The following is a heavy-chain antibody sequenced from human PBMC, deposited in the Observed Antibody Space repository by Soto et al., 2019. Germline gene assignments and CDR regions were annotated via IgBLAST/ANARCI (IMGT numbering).Heavy chain of an antibody. Sequence: SETLSLTCTVSGGSISSGGYYWSWIRQHPGKGLEWIGYIYYSGSTYYNPSLKSRVTISVDTSKNQFSLKLSSVTAADTAVYYCAGSIAAAGTKFYYYYYMDVWGKGTTVTVSS. CDR2: IYYSGST. CDR1: GGSISSGGYY. CDR3: AGSIAAAGTKFYYYYYMDV. J-gene: IGHJ6*03. D-gene: IGHD6-13*01. V-gene: IGHV4-31*03.